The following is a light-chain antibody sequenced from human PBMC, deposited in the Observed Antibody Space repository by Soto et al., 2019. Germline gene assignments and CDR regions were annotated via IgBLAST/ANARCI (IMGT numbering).Light chain of an antibody. J-gene: IGKJ1*01. CDR1: QGIIDY. V-gene: IGKV1-27*01. CDR2: AAS. Sequence: DIQMTQSPSSLSASVGDRVTITCRASQGIIDYLAWYQQKPGRAPKLLIYAASTLQSGVPSRFSGSGSGTDFTLTISSLQPDDVAAYYCQQYNSAPHTFGPGTKVEIK. CDR3: QQYNSAPHT.